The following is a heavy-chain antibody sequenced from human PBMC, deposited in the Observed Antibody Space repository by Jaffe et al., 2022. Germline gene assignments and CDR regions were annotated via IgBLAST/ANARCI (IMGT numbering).Heavy chain of an antibody. V-gene: IGHV4-59*01. D-gene: IGHD1-26*01. J-gene: IGHJ4*02. CDR2: IYYSGST. Sequence: QVQLQESGPGLVKPSETLSLTCTVSGGSISSYYWSWIRQPPGKGLEWIGYIYYSGSTNYNPSLKSRVTISVDTSKNQFSLKLSSVTAADTAVYYCARDHPGIGADYWGQGTLVTVSS. CDR1: GGSISSYY. CDR3: ARDHPGIGADY.